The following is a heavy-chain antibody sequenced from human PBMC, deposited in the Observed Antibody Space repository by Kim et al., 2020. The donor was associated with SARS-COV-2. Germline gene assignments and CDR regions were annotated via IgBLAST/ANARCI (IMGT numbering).Heavy chain of an antibody. CDR3: AKKESGWNKNFDY. V-gene: IGHV3-23*01. Sequence: GGSLRLFCAASEFTFSDYAMSWVRQAPGKGLEWVSSISVSGDSTYYTDSVKGRFTISRDNSKNTLYLQMNSLRVEDTALYYCAKKESGWNKNFDYWGQGTLVTVSS. J-gene: IGHJ4*02. CDR1: EFTFSDYA. CDR2: ISVSGDST. D-gene: IGHD1-1*01.